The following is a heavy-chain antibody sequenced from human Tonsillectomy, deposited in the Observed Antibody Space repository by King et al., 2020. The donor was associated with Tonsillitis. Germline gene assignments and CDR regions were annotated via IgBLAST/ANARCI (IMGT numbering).Heavy chain of an antibody. V-gene: IGHV3-48*01. CDR3: ARDEYCSGGSCTSYGMDV. J-gene: IGHJ6*02. CDR2: ISSSNSDI. D-gene: IGHD2-15*01. CDR1: GFTFSRYT. Sequence: VQLVESGGGLVQPGGSLRLSCAASGFTFSRYTMNWVRQAPGKGLEWVSYISSSNSDIYYADSVKGRFTISRDNAKNSLYLQMTSLRAEDTAVYYCARDEYCSGGSCTSYGMDVWGQGTTVTVSS.